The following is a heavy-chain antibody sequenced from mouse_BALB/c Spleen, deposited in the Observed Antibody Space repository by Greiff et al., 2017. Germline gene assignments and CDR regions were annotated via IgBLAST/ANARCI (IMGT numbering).Heavy chain of an antibody. CDR1: GYTFTDYE. D-gene: IGHD2-4*01. V-gene: IGHV1-15*01. CDR2: IDPETGGT. J-gene: IGHJ2*01. CDR3: TERYDYDYFDY. Sequence: VKLQESGAELVRPGASVTLSCKASGYTFTDYEMHWVKQTPVHGLEWIGAIDPETGGTAYNQKFKGKATLTADKSSSTAYMELRSLTSEDSAVYYCTERYDYDYFDYWGQGTTLTVSS.